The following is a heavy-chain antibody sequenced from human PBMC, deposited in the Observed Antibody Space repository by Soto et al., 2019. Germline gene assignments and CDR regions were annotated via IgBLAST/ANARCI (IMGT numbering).Heavy chain of an antibody. CDR3: ARHKDTSSRYLLPDF. CDR1: GGSISSRSYY. V-gene: IGHV4-39*01. CDR2: IYYSGNA. J-gene: IGHJ4*02. Sequence: LSLTCTVSGGSISSRSYYWGWIRQPPGKGLEWIGSIYYSGNAYYNPSLKSRVAVSVDTSKNQFSLKVTSVTTTDTAVYYCARHKDTSSRYLLPDFWGQGTLVTVSS. D-gene: IGHD6-13*01.